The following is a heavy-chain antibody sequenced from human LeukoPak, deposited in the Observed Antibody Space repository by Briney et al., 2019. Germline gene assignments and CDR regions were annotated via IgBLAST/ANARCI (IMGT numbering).Heavy chain of an antibody. V-gene: IGHV5-51*01. CDR1: GYSFTNYC. CDR2: IYPGGSYT. D-gene: IGHD5-18*01. CDR3: SRFHETVMVW. J-gene: IGHJ4*02. Sequence: GEALKIFCKSSGYSFTNYCIGWVRQMPGKGVEWMVNIYPGGSYTRYSTSFQGQVTMSADKSSSPSFLQCSRLKAPDPAMYYLSRFHETVMVWWGEGTLVTVSS.